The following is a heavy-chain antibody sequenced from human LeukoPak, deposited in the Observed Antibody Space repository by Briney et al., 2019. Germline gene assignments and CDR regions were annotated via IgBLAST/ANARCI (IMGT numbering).Heavy chain of an antibody. CDR1: GYSISSGYY. CDR3: ARGDCSSTICYSPMDV. V-gene: IGHV4-38-2*02. Sequence: SETLSLTCTVSGYSISSGYYWGWIRQPPGKGLEWIGSIYHSGSTYYNPSLKSRVTISVDTSKNQFSLKLSSVTAADTAVYYCARGDCSSTICYSPMDVWGKGTTVTVSS. CDR2: IYHSGST. J-gene: IGHJ6*03. D-gene: IGHD2-2*01.